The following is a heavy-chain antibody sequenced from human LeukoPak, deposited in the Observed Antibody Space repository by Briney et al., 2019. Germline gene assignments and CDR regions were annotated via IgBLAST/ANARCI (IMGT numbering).Heavy chain of an antibody. V-gene: IGHV3-53*01. CDR3: AKDAAVVVAATPLYYFDY. D-gene: IGHD2-15*01. CDR1: GFTVSSNY. CDR2: IYSGGST. Sequence: AGGSLRLSCAASGFTVSSNYMSWVRQAPGKGLEWVSVIYSGGSTYYADSVKGRFTISRDNSKNTLYLLMNSLRAEDTAVYYCAKDAAVVVAATPLYYFDYWGQGTVVTVSS. J-gene: IGHJ4*02.